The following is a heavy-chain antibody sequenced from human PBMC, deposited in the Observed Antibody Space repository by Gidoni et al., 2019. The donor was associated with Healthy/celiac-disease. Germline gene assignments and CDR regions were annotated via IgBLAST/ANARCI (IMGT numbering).Heavy chain of an antibody. CDR2: IYPGDSDT. V-gene: IGHV5-51*01. D-gene: IGHD2-15*01. Sequence: EVQLVQSGAEVKKPGESLKISCQGSGYSFPSYWIGWVRQMPGKGLEWMGIIYPGDSDTRYSPSCQGQVTISADKSISTAYRQWSSLKASDTAMYYCARHFFPKDREGGFDYWGQGTLVTVSS. J-gene: IGHJ4*02. CDR3: ARHFFPKDREGGFDY. CDR1: GYSFPSYW.